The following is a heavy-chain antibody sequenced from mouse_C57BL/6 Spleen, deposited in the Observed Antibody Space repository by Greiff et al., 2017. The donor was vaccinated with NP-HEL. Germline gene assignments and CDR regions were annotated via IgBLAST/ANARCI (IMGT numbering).Heavy chain of an antibody. V-gene: IGHV5-16*01. Sequence: EVKLMESEGGLVQPGSSMKLSCTASGFTFSDYYMAWVRQVPEKGLEWVANINYDGSSTYYLDSLKSRFIISRDNAKNILYLQMSSLKSEDTATYYCARHGSSFDYWGQGTTLTVSS. J-gene: IGHJ2*01. CDR2: INYDGSST. CDR3: ARHGSSFDY. D-gene: IGHD1-1*01. CDR1: GFTFSDYY.